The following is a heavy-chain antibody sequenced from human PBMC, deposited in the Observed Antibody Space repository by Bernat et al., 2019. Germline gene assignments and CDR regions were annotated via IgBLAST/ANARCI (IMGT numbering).Heavy chain of an antibody. CDR3: TSGLIAAPNGSNFDY. CDR1: GFTFSDSA. D-gene: IGHD6-13*01. J-gene: IGHJ4*02. Sequence: EVQLVESGGGLVQPGGSLKLSCSASGFTFSDSAMHWVRQASGKGLEWIVRIRSKTNGYATAYAASVTGRFTISRDDSKNTAYLQMNSLKTEDTAVYYCTSGLIAAPNGSNFDYWGQGTLVTVSS. V-gene: IGHV3-73*02. CDR2: IRSKTNGYAT.